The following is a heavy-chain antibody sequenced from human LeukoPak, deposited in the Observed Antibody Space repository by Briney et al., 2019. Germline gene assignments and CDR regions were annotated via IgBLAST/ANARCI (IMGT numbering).Heavy chain of an antibody. CDR2: VRVNGRST. V-gene: IGHV3-23*01. D-gene: IGHD2-21*01. CDR1: GFTFSTYD. Sequence: GGSLRLSCTASGFTFSTYDMSWVRQAPGKGLEWVSTVRVNGRSTYYADSVRGRFTISRDNSKNTLYLQMNSLRAEDTALYYCAKPGEASNYYFDYWGQGALVTVSS. J-gene: IGHJ4*02. CDR3: AKPGEASNYYFDY.